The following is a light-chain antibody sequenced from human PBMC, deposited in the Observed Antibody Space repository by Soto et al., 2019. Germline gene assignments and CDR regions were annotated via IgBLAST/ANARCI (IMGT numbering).Light chain of an antibody. CDR3: SSYTSRGTYV. CDR2: EVS. CDR1: SSDVGGYNY. J-gene: IGLJ1*01. Sequence: QSVLTEHLSVPRSPRQSITISCTGTSSDVGGYNYVSWYQQNPGKAPKLMIYEVSNRPSGISNRFSGSKSGNTASLTISGLQAEDEADYYCSSYTSRGTYVFGTGTKVTVL. V-gene: IGLV2-14*01.